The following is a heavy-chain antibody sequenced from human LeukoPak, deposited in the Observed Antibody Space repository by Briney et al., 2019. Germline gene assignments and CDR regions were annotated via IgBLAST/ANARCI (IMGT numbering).Heavy chain of an antibody. D-gene: IGHD5-18*01. Sequence: ASVKVSCKASGYTFTGYYMHWVRQAPGQGLEWMGWINPNSGGTNYAQKFQGRVTMTRDTSISTAYMELSGLRSDDTAVYYCARVGGHTAMARYFFGEFDYWGQGTLVTVSS. CDR2: INPNSGGT. V-gene: IGHV1-2*02. J-gene: IGHJ4*02. CDR1: GYTFTGYY. CDR3: ARVGGHTAMARYFFGEFDY.